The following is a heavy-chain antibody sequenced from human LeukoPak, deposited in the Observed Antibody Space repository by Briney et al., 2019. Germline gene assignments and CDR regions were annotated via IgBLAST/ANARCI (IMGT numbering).Heavy chain of an antibody. J-gene: IGHJ4*02. D-gene: IGHD3-16*02. Sequence: KASETLSLTCAVYGGSFSGYYWSWIRQPPGKGLEWIGEINHSGSTNYNPSLKSRVTISVDTSKNQFSLKLSSVTAADTAVYYCARGRHYDYVWGSYRYTDIWGQGTLVTVSS. CDR1: GGSFSGYY. V-gene: IGHV4-34*01. CDR2: INHSGST. CDR3: ARGRHYDYVWGSYRYTDI.